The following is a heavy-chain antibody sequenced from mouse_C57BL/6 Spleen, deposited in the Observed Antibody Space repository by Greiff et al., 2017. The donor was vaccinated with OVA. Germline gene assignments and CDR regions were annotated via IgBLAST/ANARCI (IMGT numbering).Heavy chain of an antibody. V-gene: IGHV1-50*01. CDR1: GYTFTSYW. CDR3: ARHDGYYVGY. J-gene: IGHJ2*01. CDR2: IDPSDSYT. Sequence: QVQLQQPGAELVKPGASVKLSCKASGYTFTSYWMQWVKQRPGQGLEWIGEIDPSDSYTNYNQKFKGKATLTVDTSSSTAYMQLSSLTSEDSAVYYCARHDGYYVGYWGQGTTLTVSS. D-gene: IGHD2-3*01.